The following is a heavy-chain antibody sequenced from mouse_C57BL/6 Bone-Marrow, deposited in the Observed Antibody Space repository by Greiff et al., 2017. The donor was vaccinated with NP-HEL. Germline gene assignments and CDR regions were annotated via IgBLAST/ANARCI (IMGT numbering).Heavy chain of an antibody. CDR2: IWSGGST. CDR3: AIYGYDWFAY. CDR1: GFSLTSYG. Sequence: QVQLKESGPGLVQPSQSLSITCTVSGFSLTSYGVHWVRQSPGKGLEWLGVIWSGGSTDYNAAFISRLSISKDNSKSQVFFKMNSLQADDTAIYYCAIYGYDWFAYWGQGTLVTVSA. V-gene: IGHV2-2*01. J-gene: IGHJ3*01. D-gene: IGHD2-2*01.